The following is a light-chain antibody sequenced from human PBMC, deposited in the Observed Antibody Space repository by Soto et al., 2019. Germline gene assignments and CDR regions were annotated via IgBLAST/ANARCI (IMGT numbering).Light chain of an antibody. CDR2: GAS. CDR1: QSVSSY. J-gene: IGKJ1*01. CDR3: QQYKDWPHT. V-gene: IGKV3-15*01. Sequence: IVLTQSPATLSLSPGKRATLSCRAIQSVSSYLAWYQQKPGQAPRLLIXGASTRATGFPARFSGSGSGTEFTLTISSLQSEDFAVYYCQQYKDWPHTFGQGTKVDIK.